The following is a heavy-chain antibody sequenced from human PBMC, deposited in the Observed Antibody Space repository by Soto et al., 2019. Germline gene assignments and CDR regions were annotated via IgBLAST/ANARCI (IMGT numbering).Heavy chain of an antibody. CDR3: AGVLWFRDIDV. Sequence: SQTLLLPCDNSGDSVSSSSAAWNWIRQSPSRGLEWLGRTPYRSTRIHVYTASVEGRITINPDTCKNQFSLQIYYVTPDDTAAYYCAGVLWFRDIDVWGQGTPVTVSS. V-gene: IGHV6-1*01. CDR2: TPYRSTRIH. D-gene: IGHD2-21*01. J-gene: IGHJ6*02. CDR1: GDSVSSSSAA.